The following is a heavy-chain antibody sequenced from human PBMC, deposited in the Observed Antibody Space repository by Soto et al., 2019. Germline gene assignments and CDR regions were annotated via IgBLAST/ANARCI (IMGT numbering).Heavy chain of an antibody. D-gene: IGHD3-10*01. CDR3: AREGQVHTPAFVY. J-gene: IGHJ4*02. Sequence: QVQLVQSGAEMKKPGSSVKASCQSSGGTFNTYAMNWVRQAPGQGPEWMGDISPMFGAANYAPKFQGRVTITADESTGTSYMQLSILTSEDTALYFCAREGQVHTPAFVYWGQGTLFTVSS. CDR2: ISPMFGAA. V-gene: IGHV1-69*19. CDR1: GGTFNTYA.